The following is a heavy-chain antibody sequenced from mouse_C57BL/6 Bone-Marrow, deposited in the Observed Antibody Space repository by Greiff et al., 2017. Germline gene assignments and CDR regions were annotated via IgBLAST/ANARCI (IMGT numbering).Heavy chain of an antibody. Sequence: VQLKESGAELVRPGASVKLSCTASGFNIKDDYMHWVKQRPEQGLEWIGWIDPENGDTEYASKFQGKATITADTSSNTAYLQLSSLTSEDTAVYYCTTYYSNYYYFDYWGQGTTLTVSS. J-gene: IGHJ2*01. CDR3: TTYYSNYYYFDY. CDR2: IDPENGDT. CDR1: GFNIKDDY. V-gene: IGHV14-4*01. D-gene: IGHD2-5*01.